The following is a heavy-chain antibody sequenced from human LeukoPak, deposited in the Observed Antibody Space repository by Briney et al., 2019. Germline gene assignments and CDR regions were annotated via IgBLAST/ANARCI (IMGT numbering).Heavy chain of an antibody. D-gene: IGHD3-9*01. V-gene: IGHV1-8*01. CDR3: ARAPPKGILTGYCLLDC. CDR2: MNPNSGNT. Sequence: ASVKVSCKASGYTFTSYDINWVRQATGQGLEWMGWMNPNSGNTGYAQKFQGRVTMTRNTSISTAYMELSSLRSEDTAVYYCARAPPKGILTGYCLLDCWGQGTLVTVSS. CDR1: GYTFTSYD. J-gene: IGHJ4*02.